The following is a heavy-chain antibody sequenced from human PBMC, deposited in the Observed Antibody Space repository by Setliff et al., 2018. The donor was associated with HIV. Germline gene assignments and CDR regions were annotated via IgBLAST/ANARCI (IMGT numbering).Heavy chain of an antibody. Sequence: GGSLRLSCAASGFTFSSYGMHWVRQAPGKGMAWVAVIWYDGSNKYYADSVKGRFTISRDNSKNTLYLQMNSLRAEDTAVYYCAKVHPPDMDVWGKGTTVTVSS. J-gene: IGHJ6*03. CDR3: AKVHPPDMDV. CDR1: GFTFSSYG. CDR2: IWYDGSNK. V-gene: IGHV3-33*06.